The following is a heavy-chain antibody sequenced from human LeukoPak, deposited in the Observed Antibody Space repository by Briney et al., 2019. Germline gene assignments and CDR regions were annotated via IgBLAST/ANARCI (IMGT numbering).Heavy chain of an antibody. CDR1: GFTLNNYW. CDR3: ATDRTYYSDS. CDR2: IYYDGSKK. V-gene: IGHV3-33*08. J-gene: IGHJ4*02. Sequence: GGSLRLSCAASGFTLNNYWMGWVGLAPGRGLEWVAVIYYDGSKKYYVDSVKGRFTISRDDSKNTLYLQMNSLRVEDTAIYYCATDRTYYSDSWGQGTLVTVSS.